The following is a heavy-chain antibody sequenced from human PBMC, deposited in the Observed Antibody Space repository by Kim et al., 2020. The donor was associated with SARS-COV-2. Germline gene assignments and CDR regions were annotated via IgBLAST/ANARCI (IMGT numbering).Heavy chain of an antibody. CDR2: IYPGDSDT. Sequence: GESLKISCKGSGYSFTSYWIGWVRQMPGKGLEWMGIIYPGDSDTRYSPSFQGQVTISADKSISTAYLQWSSLKASDTAMYYCARHRGGVLMVYAAASQSADYWGQGTLVTVSS. V-gene: IGHV5-51*01. J-gene: IGHJ4*02. CDR1: GYSFTSYW. CDR3: ARHRGGVLMVYAAASQSADY. D-gene: IGHD2-8*01.